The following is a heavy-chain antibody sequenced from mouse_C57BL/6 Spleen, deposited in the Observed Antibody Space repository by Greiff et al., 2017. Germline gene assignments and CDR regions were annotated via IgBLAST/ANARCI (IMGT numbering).Heavy chain of an antibody. Sequence: EVKLVESGEGLVKPGGSLKLSCAASGFTFSSYAMSWVRQTPEKRLEWVAYISSGGDYIYYADTVKRRFTISRDNARNTLYLQMSSLKSEDTAMYYCTRVHYYGSPIFDYWGQGTTLTVSS. J-gene: IGHJ2*01. D-gene: IGHD1-1*01. CDR3: TRVHYYGSPIFDY. CDR1: GFTFSSYA. CDR2: ISSGGDYI. V-gene: IGHV5-9-1*02.